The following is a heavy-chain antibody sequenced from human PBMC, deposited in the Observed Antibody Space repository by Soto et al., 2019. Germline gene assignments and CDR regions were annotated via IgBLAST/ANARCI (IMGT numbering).Heavy chain of an antibody. CDR2: IWYDGSNK. Sequence: HPGGSLRLSCAASGFTFSSYGMHWVRQAPGKGLEWVAVIWYDGSNKYYADSVKGRFTISRDNSKNTLYLQMNSLRAEDTAVYYCARDPGSPALDYWGQGTLVTSPQ. CDR1: GFTFSSYG. V-gene: IGHV3-33*01. CDR3: ARDPGSPALDY. D-gene: IGHD1-26*01. J-gene: IGHJ4*02.